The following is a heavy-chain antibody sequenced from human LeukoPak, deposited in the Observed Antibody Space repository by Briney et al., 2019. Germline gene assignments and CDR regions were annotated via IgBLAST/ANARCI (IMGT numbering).Heavy chain of an antibody. CDR1: GYTFTGYY. Sequence: ASVKVSCKASGYTFTGYYMHWVRQAPGQGLEWMGWINPNSGGTNYAQKFQGRGTMTRDTSISTAYMELSRLRSDATAVYYCASEEIAAAGFDYWGQGTLVTVSS. V-gene: IGHV1-2*02. D-gene: IGHD6-13*01. J-gene: IGHJ4*02. CDR3: ASEEIAAAGFDY. CDR2: INPNSGGT.